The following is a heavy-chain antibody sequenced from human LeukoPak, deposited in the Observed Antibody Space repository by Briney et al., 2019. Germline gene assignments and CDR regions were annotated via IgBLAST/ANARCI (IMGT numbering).Heavy chain of an antibody. CDR3: AKGRYTYTD. D-gene: IGHD5-18*01. J-gene: IGHJ4*02. Sequence: PGRSLRLSCAASGFTFSNYGMHWVRQAPGKGLEWVAAVSYDGTYKYYADSMKGRFTVSRDNSKNTLYLQVNTLRAEDTAVYYCAKGRYTYTDWGQGTLVTVSS. V-gene: IGHV3-30*18. CDR2: VSYDGTYK. CDR1: GFTFSNYG.